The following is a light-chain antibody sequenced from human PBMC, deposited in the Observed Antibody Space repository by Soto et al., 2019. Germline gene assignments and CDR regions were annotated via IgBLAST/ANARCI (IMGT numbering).Light chain of an antibody. CDR3: QQYYNWLT. V-gene: IGKV3-15*01. CDR1: QSVNSN. Sequence: EIVMTQSPATLSVSPGERGTLSCRASQSVNSNLAWYQQKPGQAPRLLIYDASTRATGIPARFSGSGSGTEFTLTISSLQSEDFAVYYCQQYYNWLTFGGGTKVDI. CDR2: DAS. J-gene: IGKJ4*01.